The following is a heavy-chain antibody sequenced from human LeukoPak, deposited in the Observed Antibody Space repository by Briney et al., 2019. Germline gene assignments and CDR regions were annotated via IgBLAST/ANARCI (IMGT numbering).Heavy chain of an antibody. V-gene: IGHV3-23*01. CDR1: GFTFSSCA. Sequence: PGGSLRLSCAASGFTFSSCAMSWVRQAPGKGLEWVSAISGSGGTTYYADSVKGRFTISRDNSKNTLYLQMNSLRAEDTAVYYCAKEPRYYYDSSGYYRFDYWGQGTLVTVSS. CDR3: AKEPRYYYDSSGYYRFDY. CDR2: ISGSGGTT. D-gene: IGHD3-22*01. J-gene: IGHJ4*02.